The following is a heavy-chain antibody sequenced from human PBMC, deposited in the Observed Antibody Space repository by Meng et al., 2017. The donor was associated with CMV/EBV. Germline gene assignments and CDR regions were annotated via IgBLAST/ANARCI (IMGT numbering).Heavy chain of an antibody. J-gene: IGHJ5*02. CDR3: ARDRGCSGGSCPSGWFDP. Sequence: SISSGGHCWGWFRQHPGKGLEWIGYIYYSGSTYYNPSLKSRVTISVDTSKNQFSLKLSSVTAADTAVYYCARDRGCSGGSCPSGWFDPWGQGTLVTVSS. V-gene: IGHV4-31*02. CDR2: IYYSGST. CDR1: SISSGGHC. D-gene: IGHD2-15*01.